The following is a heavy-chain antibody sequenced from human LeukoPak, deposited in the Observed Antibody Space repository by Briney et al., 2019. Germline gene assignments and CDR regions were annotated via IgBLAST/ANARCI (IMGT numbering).Heavy chain of an antibody. D-gene: IGHD3-22*01. CDR3: AKEGTYYDSSGYYTH. CDR1: GLTFSSFA. Sequence: GGSLRLSCAASGLTFSSFAMRWVRQAPGKGLEWVSSVSGSGGATCYADSVKGRFTISRDNSKNTLFLQMSSLRVEDTAIYYCAKEGTYYDSSGYYTHWGQGTLVAVSS. V-gene: IGHV3-23*01. CDR2: VSGSGGAT. J-gene: IGHJ4*02.